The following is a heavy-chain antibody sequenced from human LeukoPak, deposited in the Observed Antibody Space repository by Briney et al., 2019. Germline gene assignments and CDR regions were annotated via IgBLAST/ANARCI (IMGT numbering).Heavy chain of an antibody. CDR2: IYYSGST. V-gene: IGHV4-39*07. Sequence: SETLSLTCTVSGGSIGSSGYYWGWIRQPPGKGLEWIGNIYYSGSTYYNPSLRSRVTISVDTSKNQFSLKLTSVTAADTAVYYCARDFPSTQSYSSSWSWDYWGQGTLVTVSS. CDR1: GGSIGSSGYY. CDR3: ARDFPSTQSYSSSWSWDY. J-gene: IGHJ4*02. D-gene: IGHD6-13*01.